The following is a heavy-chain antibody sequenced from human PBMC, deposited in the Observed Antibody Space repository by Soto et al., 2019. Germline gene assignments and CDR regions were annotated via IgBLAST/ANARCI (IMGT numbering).Heavy chain of an antibody. CDR1: GGSISSYY. CDR2: IYYSGST. J-gene: IGHJ4*02. D-gene: IGHD4-17*01. Sequence: QVQLQESGPGLVKPSETLSLTCTVSGGSISSYYWSWIRQPPGKGLEWIGYIYYSGSTNYNPSLKSRVTISVDTSKYQFSLKLRSVTAADTAVYYCARQQTTYMTTGACHYFDYWGQGTLVTVSS. V-gene: IGHV4-59*08. CDR3: ARQQTTYMTTGACHYFDY.